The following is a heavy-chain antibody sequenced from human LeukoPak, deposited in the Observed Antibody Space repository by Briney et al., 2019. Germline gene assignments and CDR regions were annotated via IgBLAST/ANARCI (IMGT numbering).Heavy chain of an antibody. CDR2: IDYSGNT. V-gene: IGHV4-39*01. Sequence: PSETLSLTCTVSGGSIRSNTYNWGWIRQPPGKGLEWIGSIDYSGNTYYNPSLKSRVTMSVDTSSNQFSLKLSSVTAADTAVYYCARHDHRYRSGVRYYTFDPWGQGTLVTVSS. CDR1: GGSIRSNTYN. D-gene: IGHD2-15*01. CDR3: ARHDHRYRSGVRYYTFDP. J-gene: IGHJ5*02.